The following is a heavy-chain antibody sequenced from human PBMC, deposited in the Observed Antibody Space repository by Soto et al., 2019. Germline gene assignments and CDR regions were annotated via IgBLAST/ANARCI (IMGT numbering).Heavy chain of an antibody. CDR1: GYTFTGNF. D-gene: IGHD3-3*01. V-gene: IGHV1-2*02. CDR2: INPNSGGT. Sequence: QVQLVQSGAEVKKPGVSVKVSCKASGYTFTGNFMHWVRQAPGQGLEWMGWINPNSGGTNYAQKFQGRVTMTRDTSISTAYMELSSLRSDDTAVYYCARTELRFLEWSSGYYYAMDVWGQGTTVTVSS. J-gene: IGHJ6*02. CDR3: ARTELRFLEWSSGYYYAMDV.